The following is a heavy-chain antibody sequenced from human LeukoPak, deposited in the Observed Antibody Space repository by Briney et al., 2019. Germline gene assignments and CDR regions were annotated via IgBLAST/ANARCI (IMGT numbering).Heavy chain of an antibody. V-gene: IGHV3-30-3*01. D-gene: IGHD3-10*01. Sequence: GGSLRLSCAASGFSFSTFAMHWVRQAPGKGLEWVAVISYDGGNKYYADSVKGRFSISRDNSKNTVYLQMNSLRGEDTAMYYCARDTVSGSHDFDYWGQGTLVTVFS. CDR1: GFSFSTFA. CDR2: ISYDGGNK. J-gene: IGHJ4*02. CDR3: ARDTVSGSHDFDY.